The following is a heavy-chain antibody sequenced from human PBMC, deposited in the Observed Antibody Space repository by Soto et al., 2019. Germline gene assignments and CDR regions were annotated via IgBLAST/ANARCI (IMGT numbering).Heavy chain of an antibody. J-gene: IGHJ6*02. V-gene: IGHV4-59*01. CDR1: GGSISSYY. D-gene: IGHD2-2*01. Sequence: SETLSLTCTVSGGSISSYYWSWIRQPPGKGLEWIGYIYYSGSTNYNPSLKSRVTISVDTSKNQFSLKLSSVTAADTAVYYCARDQSAVVVPAANYYGMDVWGQGTTVTVSS. CDR3: ARDQSAVVVPAANYYGMDV. CDR2: IYYSGST.